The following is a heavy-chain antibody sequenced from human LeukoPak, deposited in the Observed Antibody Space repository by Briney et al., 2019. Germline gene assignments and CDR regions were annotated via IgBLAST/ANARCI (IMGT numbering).Heavy chain of an antibody. V-gene: IGHV3-74*01. Sequence: GGSLRLSCAASGFTFSSYWMLWVRQAPGKGLVWVSRINSDGSSTSYADSVKGRFTISRDNAKNTLYLQMNSLRAEDTAVYYCARDLGVAPRAAAVKPGDYWGQGTLVTVSS. CDR3: ARDLGVAPRAAAVKPGDY. CDR2: INSDGSST. CDR1: GFTFSSYW. J-gene: IGHJ4*02. D-gene: IGHD6-13*01.